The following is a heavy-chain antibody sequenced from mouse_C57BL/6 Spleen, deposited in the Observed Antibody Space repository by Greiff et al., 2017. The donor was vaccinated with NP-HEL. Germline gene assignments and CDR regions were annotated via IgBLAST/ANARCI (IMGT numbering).Heavy chain of an antibody. CDR3: ARQHNYGSSYDWYFDV. J-gene: IGHJ1*03. CDR1: GFTFSDYY. Sequence: EVMLVESGGGLVQPGGSLKLSCAASGFTFSDYYMYWVRQTPEKRLEWVAYISNGGGSTYYPATVKGRFTISRDNAKNTLYLQMSRLKSEDTAMYYCARQHNYGSSYDWYFDVWGTGTTVTVSS. D-gene: IGHD1-1*01. CDR2: ISNGGGST. V-gene: IGHV5-12*01.